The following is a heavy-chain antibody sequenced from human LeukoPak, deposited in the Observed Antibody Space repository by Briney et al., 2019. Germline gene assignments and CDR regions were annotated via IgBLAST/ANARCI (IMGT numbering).Heavy chain of an antibody. V-gene: IGHV3-21*01. CDR2: ISSSSSYI. Sequence: GGSLRLSCAASAFTFSSYSMNWVRQAPGKGLEWVSSISSSSSYIYYADSVKGRFTISRDNAKKPLYLQMNSLRAEDTAVYYCARDPSDYDFWSGYYVPYYLDYWGQGTLVTVSS. CDR3: ARDPSDYDFWSGYYVPYYLDY. CDR1: AFTFSSYS. J-gene: IGHJ4*02. D-gene: IGHD3-3*01.